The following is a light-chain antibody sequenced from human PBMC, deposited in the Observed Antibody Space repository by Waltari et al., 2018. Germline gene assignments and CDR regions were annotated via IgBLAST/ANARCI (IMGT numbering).Light chain of an antibody. CDR3: AAWDDSLSGRV. V-gene: IGLV1-47*01. CDR1: RSNIGSNY. Sequence: QSVLTQPPSASGTPGPRVTISCSGSRSNIGSNYVYLYTQLPRTAPKRLIYRNNQRPSGVPDRFSGSKSGTSASLAISGLRSEDEADYYCAAWDDSLSGRVFGGGTKVTVL. J-gene: IGLJ3*02. CDR2: RNN.